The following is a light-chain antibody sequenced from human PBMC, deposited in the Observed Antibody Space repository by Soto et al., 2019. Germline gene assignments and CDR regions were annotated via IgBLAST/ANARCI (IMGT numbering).Light chain of an antibody. V-gene: IGLV2-8*01. CDR3: IAYAGNDNFV. CDR1: SNDVGGNNGY. J-gene: IGLJ1*01. Sequence: QSVLTHPPSACGSPGHSVTISCTGSSNDVGGNNGYVSLYQQHPGKAPKLLIYAVSKRPSGVSERFSGSKSGNTASLTVSGLQAEDEADYYCIAYAGNDNFVFGSGTKVTVL. CDR2: AVS.